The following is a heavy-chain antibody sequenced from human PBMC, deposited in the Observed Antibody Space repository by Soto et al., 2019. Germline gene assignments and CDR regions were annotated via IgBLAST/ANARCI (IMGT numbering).Heavy chain of an antibody. J-gene: IGHJ5*02. V-gene: IGHV1-46*03. D-gene: IGHD3-3*01. CDR1: GYTFTSYY. Sequence: ASVKVSCKASGYTFTSYYMHWVRQAPGQGLERMRIINPSGGSTSYAQKFQGRVTMTSDTSTSTVYMELSSLRSEDTAGYYCARERPSDYDFWIGYQLSLFAPWGQGTLVTVSS. CDR2: INPSGGST. CDR3: ARERPSDYDFWIGYQLSLFAP.